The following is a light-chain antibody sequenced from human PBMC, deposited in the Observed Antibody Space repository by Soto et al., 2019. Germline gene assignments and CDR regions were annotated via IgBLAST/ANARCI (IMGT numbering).Light chain of an antibody. CDR1: QSVSSY. CDR3: QQSYSTPRT. J-gene: IGKJ1*01. V-gene: IGKV1-39*01. CDR2: AAS. Sequence: IQMTQSAATLSVSLGDRVTITWRASQSVSSYLNWYQQKKGKAPKVLIYAASSLQSGVPSRFSGSVYGTDVNLTISSLQTEDFATYYCQQSYSTPRTFGQGTKVDIK.